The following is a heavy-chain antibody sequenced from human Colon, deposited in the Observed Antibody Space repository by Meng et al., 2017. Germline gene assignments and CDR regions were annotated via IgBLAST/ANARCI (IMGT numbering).Heavy chain of an antibody. D-gene: IGHD1-14*01. CDR3: ARGPPRDLNYYYYGMDV. CDR2: INHSGST. CDR1: GGSFSGYY. Sequence: SETLSLTCAVYGGSFSGYYWSWIRQPPGKGLEWIGEINHSGSTNYNPSLESRVTISVDTSKNQFSLKLSSVTAADTAVYYCARGPPRDLNYYYYGMDVWGQGTTVTVSS. J-gene: IGHJ6*02. V-gene: IGHV4-34*01.